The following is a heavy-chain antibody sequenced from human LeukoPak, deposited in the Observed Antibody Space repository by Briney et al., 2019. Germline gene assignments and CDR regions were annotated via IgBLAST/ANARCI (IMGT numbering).Heavy chain of an antibody. V-gene: IGHV3-48*01. CDR1: GFTFSSYS. CDR3: AKVISGSYPDAFDI. CDR2: ISSSSSTI. D-gene: IGHD1-26*01. J-gene: IGHJ3*02. Sequence: PGGSLRLSCAASGFTFSSYSMNWVRQAPGKGLEWVSYISSSSSTIYYADSVKGRFTISRDNSKNTLYLQMNSLRAEDTAVYYCAKVISGSYPDAFDIWGQGTMVTVSS.